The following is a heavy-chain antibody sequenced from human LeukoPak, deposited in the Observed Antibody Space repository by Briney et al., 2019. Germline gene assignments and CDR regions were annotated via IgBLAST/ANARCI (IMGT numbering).Heavy chain of an antibody. CDR1: GFTFSNYA. J-gene: IGHJ4*02. D-gene: IGHD6-13*01. Sequence: GGSLRPSCAASGFTFSNYAMSWVRQAPGKGLEWVSAISGSGGSTYYADSVKGRFTISRVNSKNTLYLQMNSLRAEDTAVYYCAKKQAAGPFDYWGQGTLVTVSS. CDR2: ISGSGGST. CDR3: AKKQAAGPFDY. V-gene: IGHV3-23*01.